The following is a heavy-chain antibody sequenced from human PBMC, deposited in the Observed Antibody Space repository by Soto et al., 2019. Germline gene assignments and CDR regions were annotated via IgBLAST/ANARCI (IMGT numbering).Heavy chain of an antibody. CDR2: INPNNGDT. CDR1: GYFFTSHY. V-gene: IGHV1-2*06. CDR3: AREVTYGGGSFSLGL. D-gene: IGHD3-10*01. Sequence: VASVKVSCKTSGYFFTSHYIHWVRLAPGRGLEWMGRINPNNGDTNSPQKFQGRVTMTSDTSISTAYMEMSGPRSDDTALYYCAREVTYGGGSFSLGLWGQGTLVTVSS. J-gene: IGHJ4*02.